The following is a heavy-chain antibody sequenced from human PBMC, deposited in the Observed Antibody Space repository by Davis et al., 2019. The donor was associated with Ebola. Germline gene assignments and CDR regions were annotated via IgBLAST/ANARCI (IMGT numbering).Heavy chain of an antibody. D-gene: IGHD2-2*01. CDR3: ARVFPAAGQDLDY. Sequence: PGGSLRLSCAASGFTFSDYYMSWIRQAPGKGLEWVSYISSSGSTIYYADSVKGRFTISRDNAKNSLYLQMNSLRVEDTAVYYCARVFPAAGQDLDYWGQGTLVTVSS. V-gene: IGHV3-11*04. CDR2: ISSSGSTI. J-gene: IGHJ4*02. CDR1: GFTFSDYY.